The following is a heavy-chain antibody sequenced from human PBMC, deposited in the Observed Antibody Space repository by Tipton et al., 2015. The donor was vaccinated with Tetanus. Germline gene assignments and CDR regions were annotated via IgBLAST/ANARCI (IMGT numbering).Heavy chain of an antibody. Sequence: VQLVQSGGGLIQPGRSLRLSCEGSGFSFSTFWMTWVRQAPGKGLEWVATIKEDGSETYYVDSVKGRFTISRDNANNLVSLQLNSLRVEDSGVYFCARDVYAFWSGYYNLWGQGTLVTVSS. CDR3: ARDVYAFWSGYYNL. J-gene: IGHJ4*02. V-gene: IGHV3-7*01. D-gene: IGHD3-3*01. CDR2: IKEDGSET. CDR1: GFSFSTFW.